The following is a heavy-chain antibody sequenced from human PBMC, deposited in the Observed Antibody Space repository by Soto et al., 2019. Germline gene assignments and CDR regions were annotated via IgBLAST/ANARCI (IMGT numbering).Heavy chain of an antibody. CDR3: ASYRLGGTRNDY. CDR2: ISAYNGNT. J-gene: IGHJ4*02. D-gene: IGHD1-1*01. CDR1: GYTLTSYG. Sequence: GASVKVSCKASGYTLTSYGISWVRQAPGQGLEWMGWISAYNGNTNYAQKLQGRVTMTTDTSTSTAYMELRSLRSDDTAVYYCASYRLGGTRNDYWGQGTLVTVSS. V-gene: IGHV1-18*01.